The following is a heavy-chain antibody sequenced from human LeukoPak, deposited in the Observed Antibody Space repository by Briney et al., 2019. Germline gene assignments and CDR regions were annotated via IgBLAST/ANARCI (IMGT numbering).Heavy chain of an antibody. Sequence: PSETLSLTCNVSGGSISGYHWSWIRQPPGKGLEWLGYIYYSGSTYYNPSLKSRITISVDTSKNQFSLKLSSVTAADTAVYYCARGVGEEYYYYMDVWGKGTTVTVSS. V-gene: IGHV4-59*01. D-gene: IGHD3-10*01. CDR3: ARGVGEEYYYYMDV. CDR2: IYYSGST. CDR1: GGSISGYH. J-gene: IGHJ6*03.